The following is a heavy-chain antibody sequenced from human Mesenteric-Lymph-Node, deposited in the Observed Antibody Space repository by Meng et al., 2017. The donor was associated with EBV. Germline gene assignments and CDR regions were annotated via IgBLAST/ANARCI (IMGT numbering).Heavy chain of an antibody. V-gene: IGHV4-30-2*01. CDR2: IYHSGST. Sequence: LQEPGSGLVKSSQTLSLPCAVSGGSISRGVYSWSWIRQPPGKGLEWIGYIYHSGSTYYNPSLKSRVTIIVDRSKNQFSLKLSSVTAADTAVYYCARGGGEYSGYDPKWLDPWGQGTPVTVSS. CDR3: ARGGGEYSGYDPKWLDP. D-gene: IGHD5-12*01. CDR1: GGSISRGVYS. J-gene: IGHJ5*02.